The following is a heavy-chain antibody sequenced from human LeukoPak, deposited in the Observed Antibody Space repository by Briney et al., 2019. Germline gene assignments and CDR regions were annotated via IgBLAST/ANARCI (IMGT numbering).Heavy chain of an antibody. CDR3: AKDGRITMIRGVTGMDV. J-gene: IGHJ6*02. V-gene: IGHV3-23*01. Sequence: GGSLRLSCAASGFTFSSYAMSWVRQAPGKGLEWVSASSGSGGSTYYADSVKGRFTISRDNSKNTLYLQMNSLRAEDTAVYYCAKDGRITMIRGVTGMDVWGQGTTVTVSS. CDR2: SSGSGGST. D-gene: IGHD3-10*01. CDR1: GFTFSSYA.